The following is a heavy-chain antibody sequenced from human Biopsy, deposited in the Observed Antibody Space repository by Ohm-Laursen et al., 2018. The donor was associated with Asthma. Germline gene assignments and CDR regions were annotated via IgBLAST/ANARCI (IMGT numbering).Heavy chain of an antibody. CDR3: ARGDSSGWSHYYFDY. CDR1: GFTVSRDH. J-gene: IGHJ4*02. Sequence: SLRLSCAASGFTVSRDHMFWVRQAPGKGLEWVSVIYSGGTSHTADSVRGRFTISRDFSKNTLHLQMHSLRVEDTDVYYCARGDSSGWSHYYFDYWGQGTLVTVSS. CDR2: IYSGGTS. D-gene: IGHD6-19*01. V-gene: IGHV3-53*01.